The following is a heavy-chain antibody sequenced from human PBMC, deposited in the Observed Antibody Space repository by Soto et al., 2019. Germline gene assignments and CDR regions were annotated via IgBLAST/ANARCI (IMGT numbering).Heavy chain of an antibody. CDR1: GFTFRDYA. CDR3: ARDDGAFYDFWSGTGSGIYYALEV. D-gene: IGHD3-3*01. J-gene: IGHJ6*01. V-gene: IGHV3-30-3*01. CDR2: ISYDGSNK. Sequence: PGGSLRLSCASSGFTFRDYALHCVRQAPGKGLEWVAIISYDGSNKYYADSVKGRFSISRDNSENTLYLQMNSLRPEDTAVYYCARDDGAFYDFWSGTGSGIYYALEVWGQGTTVIVSS.